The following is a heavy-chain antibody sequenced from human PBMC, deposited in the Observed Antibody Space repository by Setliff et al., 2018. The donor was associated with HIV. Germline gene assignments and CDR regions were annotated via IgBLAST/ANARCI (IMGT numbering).Heavy chain of an antibody. J-gene: IGHJ6*02. D-gene: IGHD2-2*01. Sequence: SVKVSCKASGYRFTDYYIHWVRQAPGQGLEWMGWINPNSGGTNYAQKFQGRVTMTRDTSISTAYMELSGLTSDDSAVYYCARYLVVVPVAVGGLDVWGQGTTVTVSS. CDR1: GYRFTDYY. V-gene: IGHV1-2*02. CDR2: INPNSGGT. CDR3: ARYLVVVPVAVGGLDV.